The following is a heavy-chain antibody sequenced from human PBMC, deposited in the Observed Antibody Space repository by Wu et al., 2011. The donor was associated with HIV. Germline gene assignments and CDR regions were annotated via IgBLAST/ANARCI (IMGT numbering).Heavy chain of an antibody. CDR3: ARVEARDFWSGYYDY. V-gene: IGHV1-2*02. D-gene: IGHD3-3*01. CDR2: INPNSGGT. CDR1: GYTFTGHY. J-gene: IGHJ4*02. Sequence: QVQLVQSGAEVRNPGASVKVPCKASGYTFTGHYMHWVRQTPGQGLEWMGWINPNSGGTNYAQKFQGRVTMTRDTSISTAYMELSSLRSDDTAVYYCARVEARDFWSGYYDYWGQGTLVTVSS.